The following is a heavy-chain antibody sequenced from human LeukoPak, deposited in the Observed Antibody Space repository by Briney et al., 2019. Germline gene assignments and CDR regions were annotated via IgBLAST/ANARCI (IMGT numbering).Heavy chain of an antibody. CDR3: ARGQLTGSHFDY. J-gene: IGHJ4*02. V-gene: IGHV1-8*01. Sequence: ASVKVSCKASGYTFTSYDINWVRQATGQGLEWMGWMNTNSGNTGYAQKFQGRVTMTRNTSISTAYMELSSLRSEDTAVYYCARGQLTGSHFDYWGQGTLVTVSS. CDR1: GYTFTSYD. CDR2: MNTNSGNT. D-gene: IGHD1-1*01.